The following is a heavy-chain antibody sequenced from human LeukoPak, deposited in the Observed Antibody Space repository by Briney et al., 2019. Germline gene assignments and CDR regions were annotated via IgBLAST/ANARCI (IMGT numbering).Heavy chain of an antibody. Sequence: GASVKVSCEASEYTFASYAIHWVRQAPGQSLEWMGWINAGNGNTKYSQEFQGRVTITRDTSATTVYMELSSLRSEDMAVYYCARDRAPKTVTSEVDAFDIWGQGTMVTVSS. CDR2: INAGNGNT. D-gene: IGHD4-17*01. CDR3: ARDRAPKTVTSEVDAFDI. CDR1: EYTFASYA. J-gene: IGHJ3*02. V-gene: IGHV1-3*03.